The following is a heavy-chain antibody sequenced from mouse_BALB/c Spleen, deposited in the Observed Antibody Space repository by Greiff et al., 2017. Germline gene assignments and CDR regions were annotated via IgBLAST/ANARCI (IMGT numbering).Heavy chain of an antibody. CDR3: TSGNGAMDY. J-gene: IGHJ4*01. CDR2: INPSNGGT. CDR1: GYTFTSYY. D-gene: IGHD2-1*01. V-gene: IGHV1S81*02. Sequence: QVHVKQSGAELVKPGASVKLSCKASGYTFTSYYMYWVKQRPGQGLEWIGEINPSNGGTNFNEKFKSKATLTVDKSSSTAYMQLSSLTSEDSAVYYCTSGNGAMDYWGQGTSVTVSS.